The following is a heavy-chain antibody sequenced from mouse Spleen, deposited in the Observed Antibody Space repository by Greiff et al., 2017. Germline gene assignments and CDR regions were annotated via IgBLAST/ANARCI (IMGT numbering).Heavy chain of an antibody. Sequence: EVQLQQSGPGLVKPSQSLSLTCSVTGYSITSGYYWNWIRQFPGNKLEWMGYISYDGSNNYNPSLKNRISITRDTSKNQFFLKLNSVTTEDTATYYCARVDYDRFAYWGQGTLVTVSA. V-gene: IGHV3-6*01. J-gene: IGHJ3*01. CDR3: ARVDYDRFAY. CDR1: GYSITSGYY. D-gene: IGHD2-4*01. CDR2: ISYDGSN.